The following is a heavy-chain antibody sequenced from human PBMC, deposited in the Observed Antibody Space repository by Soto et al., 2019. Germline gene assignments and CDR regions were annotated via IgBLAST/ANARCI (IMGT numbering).Heavy chain of an antibody. J-gene: IGHJ4*02. V-gene: IGHV2-5*02. CDR2: IYWDDDE. Sequence: QITLKESGPTLVKPTQTLTMTCTLSGFSLSTSGVGVGWFRQSPGKALEWLALIYWDDDERYSTSLSSRLTTTNHTSKNQAVLTMTNMNPVNTATYYCTHRLGCGGASCYSRSRPIDHWGQGTLVTVSS. D-gene: IGHD2-15*01. CDR3: THRLGCGGASCYSRSRPIDH. CDR1: GFSLSTSGVG.